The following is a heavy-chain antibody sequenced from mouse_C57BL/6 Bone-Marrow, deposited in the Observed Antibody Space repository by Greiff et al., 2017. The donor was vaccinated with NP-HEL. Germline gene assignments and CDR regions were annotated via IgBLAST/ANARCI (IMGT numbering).Heavy chain of an antibody. CDR2: IHPNSGST. CDR3: ARFRYYYYAMDY. J-gene: IGHJ4*01. D-gene: IGHD1-1*01. V-gene: IGHV1-64*01. CDR1: GYTFTSYW. Sequence: QVQLQQPGAELVKPGASVKLSCKASGYTFTSYWMHWVKQRPGQGLEWIGMIHPNSGSTNYNEKFKSKATLTVDKSSSTAYMQLSSLTSEDSAVYYCARFRYYYYAMDYWGQGTSVTVSS.